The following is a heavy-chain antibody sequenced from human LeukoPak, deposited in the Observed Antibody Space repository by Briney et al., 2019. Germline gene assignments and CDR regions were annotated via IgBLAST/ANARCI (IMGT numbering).Heavy chain of an antibody. D-gene: IGHD2-2*01. V-gene: IGHV1-2*02. CDR3: ARDSIVVVPAAIYYYYGMDV. CDR2: INPNSGGT. CDR1: GYTFTGYY. J-gene: IGHJ6*02. Sequence: ASVKVSCKASGYTFTGYYMHWVRQAPGQGLEWMGWINPNSGGTNYAQKFQGRVTMTRDTSTSTAYMELGRLRSDDTAVYYCARDSIVVVPAAIYYYYGMDVWGQGTTVTVSS.